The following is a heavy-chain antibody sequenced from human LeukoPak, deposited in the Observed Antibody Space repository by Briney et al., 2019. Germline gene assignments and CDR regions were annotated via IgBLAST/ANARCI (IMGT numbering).Heavy chain of an antibody. CDR2: IIPILGIA. Sequence: SVKVSCKASGGTFSGYAISWVRQAPGQGLEWMGRIIPILGIANYAQKFQGRVTITADKSTSTAYMELSSLRSEDTAVYYCARNLRVESSLVGYWGQGTLVTVSS. V-gene: IGHV1-69*04. D-gene: IGHD6-6*01. CDR1: GGTFSGYA. J-gene: IGHJ4*02. CDR3: ARNLRVESSLVGY.